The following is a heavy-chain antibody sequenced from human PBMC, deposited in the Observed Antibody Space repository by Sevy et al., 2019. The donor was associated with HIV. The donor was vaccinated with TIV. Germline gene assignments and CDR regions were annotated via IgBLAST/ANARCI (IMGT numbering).Heavy chain of an antibody. D-gene: IGHD2-8*01. CDR1: GFDFSIYS. Sequence: GGSLRLSCAASGFDFSIYSMSWVRQAPGKGLEWVSTLSFGCGKINYADSVKGRFTISRENSKSSVYLQMNNMRVEETAVYYCAREGCTKPHDYWGQGTLVTVS. V-gene: IGHV3-23*01. CDR2: LSFGCGKI. J-gene: IGHJ4*02. CDR3: AREGCTKPHDY.